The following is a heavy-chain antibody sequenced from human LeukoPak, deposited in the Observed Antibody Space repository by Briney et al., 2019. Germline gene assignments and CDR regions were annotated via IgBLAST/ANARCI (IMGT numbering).Heavy chain of an antibody. CDR1: GYTFTSYG. CDR3: ARDLEWGNNDWFDP. J-gene: IGHJ5*02. V-gene: IGHV1-18*01. Sequence: VASVKVSCKASGYTFTSYGISWVRQAPGQGLEWMGWISAYNGNTNYAQKLQGRVTMTTDTSTSTAYMELRSLRSDDTAVYYCARDLEWGNNDWFDPWGQGTLVTVSS. D-gene: IGHD3-3*01. CDR2: ISAYNGNT.